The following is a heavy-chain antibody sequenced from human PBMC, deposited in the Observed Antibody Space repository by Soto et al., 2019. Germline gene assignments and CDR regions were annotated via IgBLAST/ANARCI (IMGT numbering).Heavy chain of an antibody. D-gene: IGHD6-6*01. CDR1: VYSLTSGYH. CDR3: VRVYGRSSCFFDS. V-gene: IGHV4-38-2*01. Sequence: SETLSLTCGVSVYSLTSGYHWGWFRQPPGKGLEWIGTIYHSGTTYYNPSLMSRVTMSVDTSKNQFSLKVTSATAADTAVYFCVRVYGRSSCFFDSWGQGTLVTVSS. CDR2: IYHSGTT. J-gene: IGHJ4*02.